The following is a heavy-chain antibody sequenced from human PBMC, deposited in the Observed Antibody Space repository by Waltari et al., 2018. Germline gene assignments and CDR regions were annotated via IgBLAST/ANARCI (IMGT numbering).Heavy chain of an antibody. CDR3: ARDDTIFGVVITHYFDY. Sequence: EVQLVESGGGLVQPGGSLRLSCAASGFTFGRYSMNWFRQSPGKGLEWVSYISSSSSTIYYADSVKGRFTISRDNAKNSLYLQMNSLRDEDTAVYYCARDDTIFGVVITHYFDYWGQGTLVTVSS. V-gene: IGHV3-48*02. D-gene: IGHD3-3*01. CDR2: ISSSSSTI. CDR1: GFTFGRYS. J-gene: IGHJ4*02.